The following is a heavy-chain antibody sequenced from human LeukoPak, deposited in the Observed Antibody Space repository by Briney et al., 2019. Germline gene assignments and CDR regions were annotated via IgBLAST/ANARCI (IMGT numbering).Heavy chain of an antibody. Sequence: GGSLRLSCAASGFTFSSCAMSWVRQAPGKGLEWVSAINGGGASTYYADSVKGRFTISRDNSNNMLYLQLNSLRAEDTALYYCGVRCSGSCYDYWGQGTLVTVSS. CDR1: GFTFSSCA. V-gene: IGHV3-23*01. CDR3: GVRCSGSCYDY. D-gene: IGHD1-26*01. CDR2: INGGGAST. J-gene: IGHJ4*02.